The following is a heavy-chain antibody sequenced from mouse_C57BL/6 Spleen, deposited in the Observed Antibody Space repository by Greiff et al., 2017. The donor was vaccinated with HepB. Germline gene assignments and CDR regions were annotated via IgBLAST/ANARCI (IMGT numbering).Heavy chain of an antibody. CDR2: IDPETGGT. CDR1: GYTFTDYE. Sequence: VQLVESGAELVRPGASVTLSCKASGYTFTDYEMHWVKQTPVHGLEWIGAIDPETGGTAYNQKFKGKAILTADKSSSTAYMELRSLTSEDSAVYYCTRGLPYFDYWGQGTTLTVSS. V-gene: IGHV1-15*01. CDR3: TRGLPYFDY. J-gene: IGHJ2*01.